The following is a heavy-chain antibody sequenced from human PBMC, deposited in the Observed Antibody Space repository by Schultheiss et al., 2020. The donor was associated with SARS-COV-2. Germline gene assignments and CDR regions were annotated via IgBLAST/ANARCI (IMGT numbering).Heavy chain of an antibody. D-gene: IGHD1-1*01. CDR3: TRDPNDLAYFSPSLQEGYYFDY. Sequence: GESLKISCTASGFTFGDYAMSWFRQAPGKGLEWVGFIRSKAYGGTTEYAASVKGRFTISRDDSKSIAFLHMNSLKTEDTAVYYCTRDPNDLAYFSPSLQEGYYFDYWGQGTLVTVSS. CDR2: IRSKAYGGTT. J-gene: IGHJ4*02. V-gene: IGHV3-49*03. CDR1: GFTFGDYA.